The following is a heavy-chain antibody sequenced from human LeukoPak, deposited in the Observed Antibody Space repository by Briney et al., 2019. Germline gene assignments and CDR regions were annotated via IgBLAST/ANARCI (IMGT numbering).Heavy chain of an antibody. D-gene: IGHD3-10*01. J-gene: IGHJ3*02. CDR2: IYTSGST. Sequence: SQTLSLTCTVSGGSLSSGSYYWSWIRQPAGEGLEWIGRIYTSGSTNYNPSLKSRVTISVDTSKNQFSLKLSSVTAADTAVYYCARWSGFGELLSDAFDIWGQGTMVTVSS. V-gene: IGHV4-61*02. CDR3: ARWSGFGELLSDAFDI. CDR1: GGSLSSGSYY.